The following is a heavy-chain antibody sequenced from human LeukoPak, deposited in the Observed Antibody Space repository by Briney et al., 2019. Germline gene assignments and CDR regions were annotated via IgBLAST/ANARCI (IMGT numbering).Heavy chain of an antibody. V-gene: IGHV1-18*01. D-gene: IGHD5-24*01. J-gene: IGHJ5*02. Sequence: ASVTVSCTASGYTFTSYGISWVRQAPGQGLEWMGWISAYNGNTNYAQKLQGRVTMTTDTSTSTAYMELRSLRSDDTAVYYCAGVEMATIPFWFDPWGQGTLVTVSS. CDR3: AGVEMATIPFWFDP. CDR2: ISAYNGNT. CDR1: GYTFTSYG.